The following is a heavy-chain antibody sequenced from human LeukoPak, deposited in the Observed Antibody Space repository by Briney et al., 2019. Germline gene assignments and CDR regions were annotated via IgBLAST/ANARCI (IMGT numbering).Heavy chain of an antibody. V-gene: IGHV4-59*08. CDR2: ISSSGST. D-gene: IGHD3-22*01. J-gene: IGHJ3*01. CDR3: ARRGVTTYYYDSNGSMTDAFDV. CDR1: GGSISSYS. Sequence: SETLSLTCTVSGGSISSYSWNWIRQPPGEGLEWIGYISSSGSTKSNSSLRSRVAISVDTSKNQFSLRLSSVTAADTAVYYRARRGVTTYYYDSNGSMTDAFDVWGQGTMVTVSS.